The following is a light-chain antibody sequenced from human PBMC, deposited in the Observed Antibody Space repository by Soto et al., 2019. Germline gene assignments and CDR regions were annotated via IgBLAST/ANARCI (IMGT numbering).Light chain of an antibody. V-gene: IGKV1-39*01. CDR1: QSITTY. J-gene: IGKJ3*01. Sequence: DIQMTQSPSSLSASVGDRVTITCRASQSITTYLNWYQQKPGKAPKLLIYAASSMQSGVSSRFSGSGSGTDFTLTISSLQPEDSATYYCQESHSIPFTFGPGTKVDIK. CDR3: QESHSIPFT. CDR2: AAS.